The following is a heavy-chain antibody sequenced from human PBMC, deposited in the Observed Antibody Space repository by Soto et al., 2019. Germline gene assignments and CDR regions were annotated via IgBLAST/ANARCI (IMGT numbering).Heavy chain of an antibody. D-gene: IGHD3-10*01. CDR1: GGTFSSYA. CDR2: IIPIFGTA. J-gene: IGHJ4*02. V-gene: IGHV1-69*01. CDR3: ASSRQGGITMVRGVDLPPYFAY. Sequence: QVQLVQSGAEVKKPGSSVKVSCKASGGTFSSYAISWVRQAPGQGLEWMGGIIPIFGTANYAQQFQGRVTITGAESTSTADLDLCSRSAEDTAVYYCASSRQGGITMVRGVDLPPYFAYWGQGTLVTVSS.